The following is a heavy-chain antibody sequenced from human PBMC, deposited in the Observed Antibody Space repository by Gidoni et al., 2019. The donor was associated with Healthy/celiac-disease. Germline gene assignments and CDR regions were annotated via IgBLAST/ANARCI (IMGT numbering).Heavy chain of an antibody. J-gene: IGHJ6*03. CDR3: TRGGERGYSYGYGYMDV. CDR2: IRSKAYGGTT. V-gene: IGHV3-49*03. CDR1: GFTFGDYA. D-gene: IGHD5-18*01. Sequence: EVQLVESGGGLVQPGRSLRLSCTASGFTFGDYAMSWFRQAPGKGLEWVGFIRSKAYGGTTEYAASVKGRFTISRDDSKSIAYLQMNSLKTEDTAVYYCTRGGERGYSYGYGYMDVWGKGTTVTVSS.